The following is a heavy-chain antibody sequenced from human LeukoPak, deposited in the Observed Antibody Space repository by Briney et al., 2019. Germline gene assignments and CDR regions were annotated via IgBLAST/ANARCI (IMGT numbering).Heavy chain of an antibody. CDR2: INPAGSET. J-gene: IGHJ4*02. D-gene: IGHD2-15*01. Sequence: GGSLRLSCAASGFSFSAYWMTWVRQAPGTGLEWVANINPAGSETYYVDPVKGRFSISRDNAKNLVYLQMNSLRAEDTAVYHCARFGYVAAVGVWGQGTPVTVSS. V-gene: IGHV3-7*01. CDR1: GFSFSAYW. CDR3: ARFGYVAAVGV.